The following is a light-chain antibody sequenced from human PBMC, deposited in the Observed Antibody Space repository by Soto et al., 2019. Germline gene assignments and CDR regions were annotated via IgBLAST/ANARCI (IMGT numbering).Light chain of an antibody. CDR1: TSDVGGYNY. Sequence: QSALTQPASASGPPGQSITISCTGTTSDVGGYNYVSWYQHHPGTAPKLVIYDVSNRPSGFSSRFAGSKSGNAASLTISGLQAEDEADYYCTSYTSGTTHVVFGGGTQLTVL. V-gene: IGLV2-14*03. CDR2: DVS. J-gene: IGLJ2*01. CDR3: TSYTSGTTHVV.